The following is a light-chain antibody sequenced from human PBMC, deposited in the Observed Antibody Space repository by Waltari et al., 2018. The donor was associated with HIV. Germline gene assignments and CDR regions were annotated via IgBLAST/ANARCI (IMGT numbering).Light chain of an antibody. Sequence: QSALPQPASVSGSPGQSITISCTGTISDGGGYNYVSLYQQHPGKAPNLMIYDVSNRPSGVSNRFSGSKSGNTASLTSSGLQAEDEADYYCSSYTSSSTLDVVFGGGTKLTVL. V-gene: IGLV2-14*03. J-gene: IGLJ2*01. CDR2: DVS. CDR3: SSYTSSSTLDVV. CDR1: ISDGGGYNY.